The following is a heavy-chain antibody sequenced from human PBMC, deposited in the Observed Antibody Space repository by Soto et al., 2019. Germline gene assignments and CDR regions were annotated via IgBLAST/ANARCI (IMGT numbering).Heavy chain of an antibody. CDR1: GGSFSGHY. CDR3: ARGGVTLAWNYYYYGMDV. Sequence: PSETLSLTCGVSGGSFSGHYWSWIRQPPGKGLEWIGEIIPTGTTTYNPSLKSRLSISLDTSNNQFSLNLTSVSAADMAVYYCARGGVTLAWNYYYYGMDVWGQGATVTVSS. CDR2: IIPTGTT. D-gene: IGHD3-10*01. J-gene: IGHJ6*02. V-gene: IGHV4-34*01.